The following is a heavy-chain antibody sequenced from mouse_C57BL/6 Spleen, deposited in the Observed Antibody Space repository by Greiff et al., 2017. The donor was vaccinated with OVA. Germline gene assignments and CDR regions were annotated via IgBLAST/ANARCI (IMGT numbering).Heavy chain of an antibody. Sequence: VQLQQSGPELVKPGASVKISCKASGYTFTDYYMNWVKQSHGKSLEWIGDINPNNGGTSYNQKFKGKATLTVDKSSSTAYMELRSLTSEDSAVYYCARPQTAQATYFDYWGQGTTLTVSS. J-gene: IGHJ2*01. D-gene: IGHD3-2*02. V-gene: IGHV1-26*01. CDR3: ARPQTAQATYFDY. CDR2: INPNNGGT. CDR1: GYTFTDYY.